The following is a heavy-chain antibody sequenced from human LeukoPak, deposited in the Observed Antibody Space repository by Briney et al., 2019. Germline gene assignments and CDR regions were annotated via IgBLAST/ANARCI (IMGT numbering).Heavy chain of an antibody. D-gene: IGHD6-13*01. CDR1: GFTFSSYW. CDR2: IKQDGSEK. V-gene: IGHV3-7*01. J-gene: IGHJ4*02. Sequence: GGSLRLSCAASGFTFSSYWMSWVRQAPGKGLEWVANIKQDGSEKYYVDSVKGRFTISRDNAKNSLYLQMNSLRAEDTAVYYCARDRLYSSSWYDSNGGQGTLVTVSS. CDR3: ARDRLYSSSWYDSN.